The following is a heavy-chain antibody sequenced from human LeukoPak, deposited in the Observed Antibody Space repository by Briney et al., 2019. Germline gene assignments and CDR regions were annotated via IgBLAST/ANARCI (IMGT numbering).Heavy chain of an antibody. CDR3: ARQKPTGGFDY. CDR1: GNRFTSYW. Sequence: GESLKISCKGSGNRFTSYWIGWVRQMPGKGLEWMGIIYFGDSHTRYSPSFQGQVTISADKSISTAYLQWSSLKASDTAMYYCARQKPTGGFDYWGQGTLVTVSS. J-gene: IGHJ4*02. V-gene: IGHV5-51*01. CDR2: IYFGDSHT. D-gene: IGHD1-14*01.